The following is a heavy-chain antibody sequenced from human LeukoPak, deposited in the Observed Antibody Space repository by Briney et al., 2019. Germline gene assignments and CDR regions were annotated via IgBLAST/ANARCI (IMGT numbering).Heavy chain of an antibody. J-gene: IGHJ6*03. V-gene: IGHV4-59*01. D-gene: IGHD3-22*01. CDR1: GGSISIYY. CDR3: ARSSEGRYYYDSSGFSYYYYYMDV. Sequence: SETLSLTCTVSGGSISIYYWSWIRQPPGKGLEWIGYIYDSGSTNYNPSLKSRVTISVDTSKNQFSLKLSSVTAADTAVYYCARSSEGRYYYDSSGFSYYYYYMDVWGKGTTVTISS. CDR2: IYDSGST.